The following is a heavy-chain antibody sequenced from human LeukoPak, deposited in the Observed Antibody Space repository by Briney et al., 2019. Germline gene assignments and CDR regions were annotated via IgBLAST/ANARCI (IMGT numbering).Heavy chain of an antibody. J-gene: IGHJ4*02. Sequence: SETLSLTCAVYGGSFSGYYWSWIRQPPGKGLEWIGEINHSGSTNYNPSLKRRVTISVDTSKNQFSLKLSSVPAADTAVYYCARGGGYDPYFDYWGQGTLVTVSS. CDR2: INHSGST. D-gene: IGHD5-12*01. CDR3: ARGGGYDPYFDY. CDR1: GGSFSGYY. V-gene: IGHV4-34*01.